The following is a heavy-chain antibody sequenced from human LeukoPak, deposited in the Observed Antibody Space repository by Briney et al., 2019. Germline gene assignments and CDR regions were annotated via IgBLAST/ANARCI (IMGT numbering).Heavy chain of an antibody. CDR3: ARLGYGDNWFDP. J-gene: IGHJ5*02. Sequence: SETLSLTCTVSGGSISSSSYYWGGMRQPPGRGLEWMGSIYYSGSTYYNPCLKSRFTISVHTPKNQFSLKLSSVTAADTAVYYCARLGYGDNWFDPWGQGTLVTVSS. CDR1: GGSISSSSYY. CDR2: IYYSGST. D-gene: IGHD4-17*01. V-gene: IGHV4-39*01.